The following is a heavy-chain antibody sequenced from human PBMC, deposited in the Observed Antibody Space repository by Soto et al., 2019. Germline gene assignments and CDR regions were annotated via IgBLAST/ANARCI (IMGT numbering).Heavy chain of an antibody. J-gene: IGHJ6*02. Sequence: GGSLRLSCAASGFTFDDYAMHWVRQAPGKGLEWVSGISWNSGSIGYADSVKGRFTISRDNAKNSLYLQMNSLRAEDTALYYCAKDIYFRDYVSYGMDVWGQGTTVTVSS. V-gene: IGHV3-9*01. D-gene: IGHD4-17*01. CDR3: AKDIYFRDYVSYGMDV. CDR2: ISWNSGSI. CDR1: GFTFDDYA.